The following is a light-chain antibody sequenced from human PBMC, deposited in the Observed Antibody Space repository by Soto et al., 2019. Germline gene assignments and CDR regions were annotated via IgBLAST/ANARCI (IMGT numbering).Light chain of an antibody. CDR3: QQYGSSPGT. J-gene: IGKJ1*01. CDR1: QSVSSSY. CDR2: GAS. Sequence: EIVLTQSPGTLSLSPGERATLSCRASQSVSSSYLAWYQLKPGQAPRLLIYGASSRATGIPDSFSGSGSGTDFTLTISRLGPEDFAVYYCQQYGSSPGTFGQGTKVEIK. V-gene: IGKV3-20*01.